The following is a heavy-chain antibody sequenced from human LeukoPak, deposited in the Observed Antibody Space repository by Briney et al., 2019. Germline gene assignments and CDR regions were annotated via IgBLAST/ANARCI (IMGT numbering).Heavy chain of an antibody. J-gene: IGHJ4*02. CDR3: ARGVAISSSGWYDTFDY. V-gene: IGHV3-64*02. CDR2: ISTNGDRT. Sequence: GGSLRLSCGASGFTFSNSAMYWVRQAPGKGLEFVSVISTNGDRTYYADSVKGRFTIFRDNSKNTLYLQMGSLRADDMAVYYCARGVAISSSGWYDTFDYWGQGALVTISS. D-gene: IGHD6-19*01. CDR1: GFTFSNSA.